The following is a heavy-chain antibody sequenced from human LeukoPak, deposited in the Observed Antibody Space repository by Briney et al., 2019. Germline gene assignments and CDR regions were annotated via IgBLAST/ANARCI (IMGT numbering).Heavy chain of an antibody. Sequence: GASVKVSCKASGGTFSSYAISWVRQSPGQGLKWMGGIIPIFGTANYAQKFQGRVTITADESTSTAYMELSSLRSEDTAVYYCAKNLGAAYYYYGMDVWGQGTTVTVSS. CDR1: GGTFSSYA. CDR2: IIPIFGTA. D-gene: IGHD1-26*01. J-gene: IGHJ6*02. CDR3: AKNLGAAYYYYGMDV. V-gene: IGHV1-69*01.